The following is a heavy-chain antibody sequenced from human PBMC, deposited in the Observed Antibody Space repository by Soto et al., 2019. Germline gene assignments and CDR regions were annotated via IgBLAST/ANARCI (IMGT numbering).Heavy chain of an antibody. CDR3: ARGLGYYDSSGPNGQYYYYGMDV. CDR1: GGTFSSYA. V-gene: IGHV1-69*13. J-gene: IGHJ6*02. Sequence: SVKVSCKASGGTFSSYAISWVRQAPGQGLEWMGGIIPIFGTANYAQKFQGRVTITADESTSTAYMELSSLRSEDTAVYYCARGLGYYDSSGPNGQYYYYGMDVWGQGTTVTVSS. D-gene: IGHD3-22*01. CDR2: IIPIFGTA.